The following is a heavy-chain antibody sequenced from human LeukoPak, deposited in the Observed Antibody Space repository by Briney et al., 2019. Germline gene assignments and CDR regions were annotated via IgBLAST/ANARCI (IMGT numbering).Heavy chain of an antibody. CDR3: ASLSAVANAFDI. CDR1: GGSISSYY. J-gene: IGHJ3*02. CDR2: IYHSGST. D-gene: IGHD6-19*01. V-gene: IGHV4-59*12. Sequence: SETLSLTCTVSGGSISSYYWSWIRQPPGKGLEWIGYIYHSGSTYYNPSLKSRVTISVDRSKNQFSLKLSSVTAADTAVYCCASLSAVANAFDIWGQGTMATVSS.